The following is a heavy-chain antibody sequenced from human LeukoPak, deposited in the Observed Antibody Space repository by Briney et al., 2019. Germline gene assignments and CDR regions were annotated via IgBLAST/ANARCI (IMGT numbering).Heavy chain of an antibody. J-gene: IGHJ5*02. CDR2: ISAYNGNT. CDR1: GYTFTSYG. D-gene: IGHD2-2*01. Sequence: GASVKVSCKASGYTFTSYGISWVRQAPGQGLEWMGWISAYNGNTNYAQKLQGRVTMTTDTSTSTAYMELRSLRSDDTAVYYCARGAGYCSSTSCHNWFDPWGQGTLVTVSS. CDR3: ARGAGYCSSTSCHNWFDP. V-gene: IGHV1-18*01.